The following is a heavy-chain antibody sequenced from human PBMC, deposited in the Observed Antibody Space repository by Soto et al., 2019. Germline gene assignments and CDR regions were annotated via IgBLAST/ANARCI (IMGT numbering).Heavy chain of an antibody. D-gene: IGHD1-26*01. CDR3: ARREIQGPIDY. Sequence: NPSETLSLTCAVSGYSISSSNWWGRIRQPPGKGLEWIGYIYYSGTTYYNPSLKSRVTMSVDTSKNQFSLKLTSVTAVDTAVYYCARREIQGPIDYWGQGTLVTVS. CDR1: GYSISSSNW. J-gene: IGHJ4*02. V-gene: IGHV4-28*01. CDR2: IYYSGTT.